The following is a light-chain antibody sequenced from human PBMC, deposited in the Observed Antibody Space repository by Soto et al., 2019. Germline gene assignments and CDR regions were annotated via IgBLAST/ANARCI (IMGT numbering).Light chain of an antibody. Sequence: DIVMTQSPDSLAVSLGERATINCKSRQTVLYSSNNKNYLAWYQQKPGQSPKLLIYWASIRQSGVPDRFSGSGSGTDFTLTISSLQAEDVAVYYCQQYYSTPLTFGGGTKVELK. J-gene: IGKJ4*01. V-gene: IGKV4-1*01. CDR2: WAS. CDR1: QTVLYSSNNKNY. CDR3: QQYYSTPLT.